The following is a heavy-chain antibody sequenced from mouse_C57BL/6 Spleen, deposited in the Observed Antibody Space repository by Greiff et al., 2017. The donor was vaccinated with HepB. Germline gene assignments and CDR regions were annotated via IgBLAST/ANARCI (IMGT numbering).Heavy chain of an antibody. V-gene: IGHV1-26*01. Sequence: EVQLQQSGPELVKPGASVKISCKASGYTFTDYYMNWVKQSHGKSLEWIGDINPNNGGTSYNQKFKGKATLTVDKSSSTAYMELRSLTSEDSAVYYFAKDPLYGNYGYFDVWGTGTTVTVSS. CDR3: AKDPLYGNYGYFDV. J-gene: IGHJ1*03. D-gene: IGHD2-1*01. CDR1: GYTFTDYY. CDR2: INPNNGGT.